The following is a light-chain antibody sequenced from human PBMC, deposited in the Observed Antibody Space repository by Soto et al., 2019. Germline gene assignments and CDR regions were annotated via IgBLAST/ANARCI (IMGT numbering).Light chain of an antibody. J-gene: IGKJ3*01. Sequence: EIVLTQSPATLSLSPGERATLSCSASQSVSSYLAWYQQKPGQAPRLLISAATNRATGIPARFSGSGSRTDFPHPISRLDPEVFEVYYCQQLSNCPFTLALGTKVDLK. CDR1: QSVSSY. CDR3: QQLSNCPFT. V-gene: IGKV3-11*01. CDR2: AAT.